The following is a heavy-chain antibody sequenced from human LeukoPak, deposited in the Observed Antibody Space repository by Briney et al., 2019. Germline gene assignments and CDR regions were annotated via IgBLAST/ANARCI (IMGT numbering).Heavy chain of an antibody. CDR3: AKVKDYYDSSGYTSLGMDV. CDR1: GFTFSNYA. J-gene: IGHJ6*02. CDR2: ICGSGGST. Sequence: GGSLRLSCAASGFTFSNYAMSWVRQAPGKGLEWVSAICGSGGSTYYADSVKGRFTISRDNSKNTLYLQMNSLRAEDTAVYYCAKVKDYYDSSGYTSLGMDVWGQGTTVTVSS. V-gene: IGHV3-23*01. D-gene: IGHD3-22*01.